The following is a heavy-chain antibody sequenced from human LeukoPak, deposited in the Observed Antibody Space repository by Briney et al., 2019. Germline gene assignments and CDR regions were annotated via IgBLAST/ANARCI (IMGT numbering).Heavy chain of an antibody. J-gene: IGHJ4*02. CDR3: ARFDTAMDYPVDY. CDR1: GYTFATYW. CDR2: IDPSDSYT. V-gene: IGHV5-10-1*01. D-gene: IGHD5-18*01. Sequence: GESLKISCKGSGYTFATYWIGWVRQMPGKGLEWMGRIDPSDSYTNYSPSFQGHVTISADKSISTAYLQWSSLKASDTAMYYCARFDTAMDYPVDYWGQGTLVTVSS.